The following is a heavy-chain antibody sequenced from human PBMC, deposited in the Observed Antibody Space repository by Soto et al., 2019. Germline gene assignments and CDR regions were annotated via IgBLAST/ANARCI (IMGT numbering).Heavy chain of an antibody. CDR3: ARDSIAYSNQVPDAFDI. J-gene: IGHJ3*02. Sequence: GGSLRLSCAASGFTFSSYAMHWVRQAPGKGLEYVSAISSNGGSTDYANSVKGRFTISRDNSKNTLYLQMGSLRAEDMAVYYCARDSIAYSNQVPDAFDIWGQGTMVTVSS. D-gene: IGHD4-4*01. CDR2: ISSNGGST. CDR1: GFTFSSYA. V-gene: IGHV3-64*01.